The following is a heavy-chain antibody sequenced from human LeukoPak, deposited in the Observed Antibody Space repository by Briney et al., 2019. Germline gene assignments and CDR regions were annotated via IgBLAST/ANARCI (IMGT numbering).Heavy chain of an antibody. V-gene: IGHV4-34*01. J-gene: IGHJ4*02. D-gene: IGHD5-12*01. CDR3: ARGGGYASPIGY. CDR1: GGSFSGYY. Sequence: SETLSLTCAVYGGSFSGYYWSWIRQPPGKGLEWIGEINHSGSTNYNPSLKSRVTISVDTSKNQFSLKPSSVTAADTAVYYCARGGGYASPIGYWGQGALVTVSS. CDR2: INHSGST.